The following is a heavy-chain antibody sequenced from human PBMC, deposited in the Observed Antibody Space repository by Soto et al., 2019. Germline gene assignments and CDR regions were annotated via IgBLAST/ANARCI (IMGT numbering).Heavy chain of an antibody. CDR3: ARDSGTSDY. CDR1: GCTFSTDG. Sequence: GVALRLSFAASGCTFSTDGMCWVRQAPGKGLEWVANIKADGSERYYVDSVKGRFTISRDNAKNSLYLQMHSLRAEDTAVYYCARDSGTSDYWGQGTLVTVSS. D-gene: IGHD1-1*01. V-gene: IGHV3-7*01. CDR2: IKADGSER. J-gene: IGHJ4*02.